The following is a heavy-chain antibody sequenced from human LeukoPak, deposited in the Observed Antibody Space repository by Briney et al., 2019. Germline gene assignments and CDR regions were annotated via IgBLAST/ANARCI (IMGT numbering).Heavy chain of an antibody. D-gene: IGHD2-21*01. CDR1: GYTFTSYY. J-gene: IGHJ5*02. V-gene: IGHV1-46*01. CDR3: ARANGSLWYWFDP. CDR2: INPSGGST. Sequence: ASVTVSCKASGYTFTSYYMHWVRQAPGQGLEWMGIINPSGGSTSYAQKFQGRVTMTRDMSTSTVYMELSSLRSEDTAVYYFARANGSLWYWFDPWGQGTLVTVSS.